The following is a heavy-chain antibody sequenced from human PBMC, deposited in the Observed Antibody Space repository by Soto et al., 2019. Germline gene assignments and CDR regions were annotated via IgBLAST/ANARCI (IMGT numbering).Heavy chain of an antibody. Sequence: SETLPLTCAVYGGSFSGYYWIWIRQPPGKGLEWIGEINHSGSTNYNPSLKSRVTISVDTSKNQFSLKLSSVTAADTAVYYCARGRCYGSGRSFDDYWGQGTLVTVSS. CDR2: INHSGST. J-gene: IGHJ4*02. CDR3: ARGRCYGSGRSFDDY. CDR1: GGSFSGYY. V-gene: IGHV4-34*01. D-gene: IGHD3-10*01.